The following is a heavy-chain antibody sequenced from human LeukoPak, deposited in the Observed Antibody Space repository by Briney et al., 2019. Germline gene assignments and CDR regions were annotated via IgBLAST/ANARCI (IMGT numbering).Heavy chain of an antibody. V-gene: IGHV4-59*01. J-gene: IGHJ3*02. CDR2: IYYSGST. D-gene: IGHD3-9*01. Sequence: PSETLSLTCTASGGSISSYYWSWIRQPPGKGLEWIGYIYYSGSTNYNPSLKSRVTISVDTSKNQLSLKLSSVTAADTAVYYCARGDILTGYYDAFDIWGQGTMVTVSS. CDR3: ARGDILTGYYDAFDI. CDR1: GGSISSYY.